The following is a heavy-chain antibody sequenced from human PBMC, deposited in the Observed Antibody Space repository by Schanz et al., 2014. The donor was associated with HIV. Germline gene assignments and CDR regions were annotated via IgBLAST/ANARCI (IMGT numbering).Heavy chain of an antibody. J-gene: IGHJ2*01. Sequence: EVQLVESGGGLVKPGGSLRLSCAASGFTFSSYSMNWVRQAPGKGLEWVSSISSSSSYIKYADSVKGRFTISRDNAKNSLYLQMNSLRVDDTAVYYCALSRPSGYGGSWYFDLWGRGTLVAVSS. CDR1: GFTFSSYS. V-gene: IGHV3-21*04. D-gene: IGHD2-15*01. CDR2: ISSSSSYI. CDR3: ALSRPSGYGGSWYFDL.